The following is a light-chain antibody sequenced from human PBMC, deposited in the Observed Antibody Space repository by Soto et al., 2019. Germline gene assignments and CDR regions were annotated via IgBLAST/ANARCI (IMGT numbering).Light chain of an antibody. CDR1: QSVSSN. J-gene: IGKJ2*01. Sequence: EVVMTQSPATLSVSPGERATLSCRASQSVSSNLAWYQQKPGQAPRLLIYGASNRATGIPARFSGSGSGTEFTLIISSLQSEDFAVYYCQQYDNWYTFGQGTKLEIK. CDR2: GAS. V-gene: IGKV3-15*01. CDR3: QQYDNWYT.